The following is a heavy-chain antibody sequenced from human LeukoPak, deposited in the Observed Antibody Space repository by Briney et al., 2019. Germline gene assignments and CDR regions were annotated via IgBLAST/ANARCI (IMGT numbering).Heavy chain of an antibody. V-gene: IGHV4-59*08. CDR2: IYETGHT. CDR3: ARQPFGSARFDA. Sequence: PSETLSLTCSVSGGSISTYYWSWIRQPPGKGLEWIGYIYETGHTSYSLSLRSRVSMSVDTLKNQFSLRVSFLTAADTAVYYWARQPFGSARFDAWGQGILVIVSS. CDR1: GGSISTYY. J-gene: IGHJ5*02. D-gene: IGHD3-10*01.